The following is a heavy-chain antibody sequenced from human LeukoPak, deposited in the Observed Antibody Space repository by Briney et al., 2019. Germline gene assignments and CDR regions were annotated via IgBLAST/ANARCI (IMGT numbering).Heavy chain of an antibody. J-gene: IGHJ4*02. V-gene: IGHV4-39*07. CDR3: ARARVWFGEFDY. CDR2: FYYSGST. D-gene: IGHD3-10*01. CDR1: GGSISSSSYC. Sequence: SETLSLTCTVSGGSISSSSYCWGWIRQPPGKGLEWIGSFYYSGSTYYNPSLKSRVTISVDTSKNQFSLKLSSVTAADTAVYYCARARVWFGEFDYWGQGTLVTLSS.